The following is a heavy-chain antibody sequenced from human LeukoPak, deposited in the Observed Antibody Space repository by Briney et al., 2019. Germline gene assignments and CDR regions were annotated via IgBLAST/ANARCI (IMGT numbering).Heavy chain of an antibody. Sequence: ASVKVSCKASGYTFTSYGISWVRQAPGQGLEWMGWISAYNGNTNYAQKLQGRVTMTTDTSTSTAYMELRSLRSDDTAVYYCARVLPVWIDHYGSGSLAFDIWGQGTMVTVSS. J-gene: IGHJ3*02. V-gene: IGHV1-18*01. CDR1: GYTFTSYG. CDR2: ISAYNGNT. CDR3: ARVLPVWIDHYGSGSLAFDI. D-gene: IGHD3-10*01.